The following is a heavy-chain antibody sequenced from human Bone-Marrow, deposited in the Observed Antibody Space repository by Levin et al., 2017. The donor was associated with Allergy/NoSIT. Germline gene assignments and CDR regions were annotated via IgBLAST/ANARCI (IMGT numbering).Heavy chain of an antibody. CDR2: IYGGNST. CDR3: ATARVPTPGYFDS. D-gene: IGHD3-10*01. Sequence: GESLKISYAASDFTVRTNYVSWVRQASGKGLEWVSVIYGGNSTYYADSVKGRFTVSRDTSHNTVYLQMRSLRAEDTGVYYCATARVPTPGYFDSWGQGVLVTVSP. V-gene: IGHV3-53*01. CDR1: DFTVRTNY. J-gene: IGHJ4*02.